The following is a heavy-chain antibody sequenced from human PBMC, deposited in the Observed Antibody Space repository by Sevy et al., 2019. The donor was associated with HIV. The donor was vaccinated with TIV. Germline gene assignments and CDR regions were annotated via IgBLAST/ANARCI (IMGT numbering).Heavy chain of an antibody. CDR3: TRDRDFWSGYDAFDI. J-gene: IGHJ3*02. V-gene: IGHV3-49*04. CDR2: IRSKAYGGTT. Sequence: GGSLRLSCTASGFTFGDYAMSWVRQAPGKGLEWVGFIRSKAYGGTTEYAASVKGRFTISRDDSKSIAYLQMNSLKTEDTAVYYCTRDRDFWSGYDAFDIWGQRTMVTVSS. D-gene: IGHD3-3*01. CDR1: GFTFGDYA.